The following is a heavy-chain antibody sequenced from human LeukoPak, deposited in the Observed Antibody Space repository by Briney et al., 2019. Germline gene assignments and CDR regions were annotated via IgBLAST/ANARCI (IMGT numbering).Heavy chain of an antibody. D-gene: IGHD1-26*01. Sequence: SETLSLTCALSGGSITDYFYNWVRQPPGKGLEWIGEINHSGSSTYNPSLKSRVIISLDTSKNQFSLKLSSVTAADPDVYYCATEGASYFDYWGQGTLVTVSS. V-gene: IGHV4-34*01. J-gene: IGHJ4*02. CDR2: INHSGSS. CDR3: ATEGASYFDY. CDR1: GGSITDYF.